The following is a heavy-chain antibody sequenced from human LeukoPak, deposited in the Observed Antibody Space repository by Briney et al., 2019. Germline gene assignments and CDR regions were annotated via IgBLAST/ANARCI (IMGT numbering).Heavy chain of an antibody. CDR1: GFTFSSYA. V-gene: IGHV3-23*01. Sequence: GVSLRLSCAASGFTFSSYAMNWVRQAPGKGLEWVSGISGSGGSTYYADSVKGRFTISRDNSKNTLYLQMNSLRAEDTAVYYCAKGETTVTPFDYWGQGTLVTISS. CDR2: ISGSGGST. CDR3: AKGETTVTPFDY. J-gene: IGHJ4*02. D-gene: IGHD4-17*01.